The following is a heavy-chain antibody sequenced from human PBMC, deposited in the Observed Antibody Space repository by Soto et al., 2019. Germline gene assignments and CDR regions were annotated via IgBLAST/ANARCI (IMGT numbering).Heavy chain of an antibody. CDR2: ISSSGRRT. J-gene: IGHJ4*02. Sequence: GGSLRLSCAASGFTFSSYAMSWVRQAPGKGLEWVSAISSSGRRTYYADSVKGRFTISRDNSKNTLFLQMDSLRADDTAVYYCVKVAKCGVVIEYFDSWGQGSLVTVSS. CDR1: GFTFSSYA. D-gene: IGHD3-3*01. CDR3: VKVAKCGVVIEYFDS. V-gene: IGHV3-23*01.